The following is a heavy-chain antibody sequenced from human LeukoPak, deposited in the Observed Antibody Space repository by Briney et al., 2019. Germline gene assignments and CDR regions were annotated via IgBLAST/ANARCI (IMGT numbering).Heavy chain of an antibody. Sequence: PSETLSLTCAVSGYSISSGYYWGWIRQPPGKGLAWIWSIYHSGSTYYNPSPKSRVTISVDTSKNQFSLKLSSVTAADTAVYYCARAPGLDGDYFDYWGQGTLVTVSS. D-gene: IGHD3/OR15-3a*01. CDR2: IYHSGST. CDR1: GYSISSGYY. CDR3: ARAPGLDGDYFDY. V-gene: IGHV4-38-2*01. J-gene: IGHJ4*02.